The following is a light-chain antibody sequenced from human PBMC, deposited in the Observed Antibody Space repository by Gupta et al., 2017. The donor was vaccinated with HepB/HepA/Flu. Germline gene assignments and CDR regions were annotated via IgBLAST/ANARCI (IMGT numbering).Light chain of an antibody. J-gene: IGLJ2*01. CDR3: TSYTTSNTPI. CDR2: DVS. V-gene: IGLV2-14*03. Sequence: QSVLTQPASVSGSPGQSITISCTGTSSDVGSYSFVSWYQQQSGKATKLLIYDVSNRPSGVSNRFSGSKSANTASLIISGLQSEDEADYYCTSYTTSNTPIFGGGTKLTVL. CDR1: SSDVGSYSF.